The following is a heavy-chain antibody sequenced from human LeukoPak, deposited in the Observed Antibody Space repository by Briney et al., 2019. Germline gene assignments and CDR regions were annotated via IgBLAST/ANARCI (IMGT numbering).Heavy chain of an antibody. J-gene: IGHJ4*02. V-gene: IGHV3-23*01. D-gene: IGHD3-22*01. Sequence: TGGTLRLSCAASGFTFSSYAMSWVRQAPGKGLEWVSAISGSGGSTYYADSVKGRFTISRDNSKNTLYLQMNSPRAEDTAVYYCAKDLGTYYYDTRGAPYFDYWGQGTLVTVSS. CDR2: ISGSGGST. CDR1: GFTFSSYA. CDR3: AKDLGTYYYDTRGAPYFDY.